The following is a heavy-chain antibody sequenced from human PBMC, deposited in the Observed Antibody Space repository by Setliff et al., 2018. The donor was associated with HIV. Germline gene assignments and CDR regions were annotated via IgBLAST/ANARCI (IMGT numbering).Heavy chain of an antibody. CDR3: ARQVSIPGVAITPVDY. D-gene: IGHD5-12*01. CDR2: VFYTGFA. Sequence: SETLSLTCTVSGDSIRGYYWSWIRQPPGKRLEWMGYVFYTGFAAYNPSLKSRLTISVDTSKSQFSLRLTSVTAADTAIYYCARQVSIPGVAITPVDYWGQGALVTVSS. CDR1: GDSIRGYY. J-gene: IGHJ4*02. V-gene: IGHV4-59*08.